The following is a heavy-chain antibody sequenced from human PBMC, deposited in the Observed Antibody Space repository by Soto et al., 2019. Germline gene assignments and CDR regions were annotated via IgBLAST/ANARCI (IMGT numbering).Heavy chain of an antibody. V-gene: IGHV3-48*01. CDR1: GFTFSTYS. CDR2: ISSSSRII. D-gene: IGHD1-20*01. CDR3: ASGIRWPGNWFDP. Sequence: GGSLRLSCAASGFTFSTYSMNWVRQAPGKGLEWISYISSSSRIIYYADSVKGRFTISKDNAKNSLYLQMNSLRAEDTAVYYCASGIRWPGNWFDPWGQGTLVTVSS. J-gene: IGHJ5*02.